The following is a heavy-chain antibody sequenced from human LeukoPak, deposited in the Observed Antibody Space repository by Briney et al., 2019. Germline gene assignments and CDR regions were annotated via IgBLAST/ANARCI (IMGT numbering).Heavy chain of an antibody. CDR2: ISGSGGST. CDR1: GFTFSSYA. D-gene: IGHD3-10*01. J-gene: IGHJ3*02. V-gene: IGHV3-23*01. Sequence: PGGSLRLSCAASGFTFSSYAMSWVRQAPGKAPEGVSGISGSGGSTYSADSVKGRFTISRDNSKNTLYLQMNTLRAEDTAVYYCARSIYASGSFYTFDIWGQGTMVTVSS. CDR3: ARSIYASGSFYTFDI.